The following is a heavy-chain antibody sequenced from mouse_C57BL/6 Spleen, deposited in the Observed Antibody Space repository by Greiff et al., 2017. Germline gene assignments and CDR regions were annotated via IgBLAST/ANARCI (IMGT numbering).Heavy chain of an antibody. V-gene: IGHV1-53*01. Sequence: QVQLQQPGTELVKPGASVKLSCKASGYTFTSYWMHWVKQRPGQGLEWIGNINPSNGGTNYNEKFKSKATLTVDTSSSTAYMQLSSLTSEDSAVYYCARSRYGSSYLDYWGQGTTLTVSS. CDR2: INPSNGGT. J-gene: IGHJ2*01. D-gene: IGHD1-1*01. CDR1: GYTFTSYW. CDR3: ARSRYGSSYLDY.